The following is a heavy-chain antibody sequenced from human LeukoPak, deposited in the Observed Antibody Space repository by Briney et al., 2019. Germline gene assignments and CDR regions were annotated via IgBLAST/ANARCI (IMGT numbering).Heavy chain of an antibody. CDR2: IEEDGSEK. D-gene: IGHD3-22*01. CDR3: ATYERSGYRNDY. Sequence: PGGSLRLSWAASGFTVSRYWMRWVRQAPGEGRECVANIEEDGSEKHYAYWGKGRITISRDNTKISLYLKMKSLRVKDTAVYYCATYERSGYRNDYWGQGTMVTVSS. J-gene: IGHJ4*02. V-gene: IGHV3-7*01. CDR1: GFTVSRYW.